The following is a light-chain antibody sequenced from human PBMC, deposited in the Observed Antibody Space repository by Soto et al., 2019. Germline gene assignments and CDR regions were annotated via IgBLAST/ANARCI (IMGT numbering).Light chain of an antibody. CDR2: DVT. CDR1: SSDVGGYDF. V-gene: IGLV2-11*01. Sequence: QSARAQTRSVSGSPGQSVTLSCTGTSSDVGGYDFVSWYQQYPGKAPKLIIFDVTERTSGVPDRFSGSKSGNSDSLTISGLQAEDEADYYCSSYAGSYILGVFGGGTKLTVL. J-gene: IGLJ3*02. CDR3: SSYAGSYILGV.